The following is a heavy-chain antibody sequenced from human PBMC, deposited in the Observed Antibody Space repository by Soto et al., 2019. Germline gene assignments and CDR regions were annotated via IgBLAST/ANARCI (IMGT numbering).Heavy chain of an antibody. D-gene: IGHD3-22*01. CDR1: GGSISSSSYY. J-gene: IGHJ4*02. CDR2: IYYSGST. V-gene: IGHV4-39*01. Sequence: ETLSLTCTVSGGSISSSSYYWGWIRQPPGKGLEWIGSIYYSGSTYYNPSLKSRVTISVDTSKNQFSLKLSSVTAADTAVYYCVSGYYRNGVDYWGQGTLVTVSS. CDR3: VSGYYRNGVDY.